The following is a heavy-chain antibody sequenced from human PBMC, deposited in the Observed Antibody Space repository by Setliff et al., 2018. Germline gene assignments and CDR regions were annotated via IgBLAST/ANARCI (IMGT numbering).Heavy chain of an antibody. J-gene: IGHJ6*03. CDR3: ARDGFEIVVVPAAIYYYYYMDV. D-gene: IGHD2-2*01. CDR1: GYTFTSYA. V-gene: IGHV1-3*01. CDR2: INAGNGNT. Sequence: ASMKVSCKASGYTFTSYAMHWVRQAPGQRLEWMGWINAGNGNTKYSQKFQGRVTITRDTSASTAYMELSSLRSEDTAVYYCARDGFEIVVVPAAIYYYYYMDVWGKGTTVTVSS.